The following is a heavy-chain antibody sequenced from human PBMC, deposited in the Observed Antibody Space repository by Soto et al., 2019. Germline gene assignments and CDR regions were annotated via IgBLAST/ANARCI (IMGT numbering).Heavy chain of an antibody. D-gene: IGHD3-22*01. CDR1: GGTFSSYA. V-gene: IGHV1-69*13. CDR3: ARDYYDSSGHYGMDV. CDR2: IIPIFGTA. J-gene: IGHJ6*02. Sequence: SVKVSCKASGGTFSSYAISWVRQAPGQGLEWMGGIIPIFGTANYAQKFKGRVTITADESTSTAYMELSRLRSEDTAVYYCARDYYDSSGHYGMDVWGQGTTVTASS.